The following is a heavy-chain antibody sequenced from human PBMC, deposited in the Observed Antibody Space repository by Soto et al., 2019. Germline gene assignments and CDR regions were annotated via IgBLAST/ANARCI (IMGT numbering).Heavy chain of an antibody. Sequence: HSQTLSLTCVISGDSVSSNGACWNWIRQSPSRGLQWLGGIYYRSKWFHDYAASVESRMAINPDTSRNQFSLQLNYVTPEDTAVYYCARVHCSAGTCLDGLDFWGQGTTVTVSS. V-gene: IGHV6-1*01. CDR3: ARVHCSAGTCLDGLDF. J-gene: IGHJ6*02. D-gene: IGHD2-15*01. CDR1: GDSVSSNGAC. CDR2: IYYRSKWFH.